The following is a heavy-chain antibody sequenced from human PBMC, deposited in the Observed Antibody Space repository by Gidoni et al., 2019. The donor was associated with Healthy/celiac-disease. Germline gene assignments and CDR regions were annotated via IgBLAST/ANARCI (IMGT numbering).Heavy chain of an antibody. D-gene: IGHD3-3*01. V-gene: IGHV3-15*01. CDR1: GFTFSNAW. CDR2: IKSKTDGGTT. CDR3: TTEPITTLSPGAFDI. Sequence: EVQLVESGGGLVKPGGSLRLSCAASGFTFSNAWMSWVRQAPGKGLEWFGRIKSKTDGGTTDYAAPVKGRFTISRDDSKNTLYLQMNSLKTEDTAVYYCTTEPITTLSPGAFDIWGQGTMVTVSS. J-gene: IGHJ3*02.